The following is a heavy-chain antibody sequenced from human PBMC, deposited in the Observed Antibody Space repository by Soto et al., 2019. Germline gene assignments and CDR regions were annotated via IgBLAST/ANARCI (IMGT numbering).Heavy chain of an antibody. J-gene: IGHJ4*02. CDR1: GGSISSGDYY. CDR2: IYYNGNT. CDR3: ASSGWWYFDY. Sequence: LSLTCTVSGGSISSGDYYWSWIRQLPGKDLEWIAYIYYNGNTYYTPSLKSRVTISVDTSKNQFSLKLSSVTAADTAVYYCASSGWWYFDYWGQGTLVTVSS. V-gene: IGHV4-30-4*08. D-gene: IGHD6-19*01.